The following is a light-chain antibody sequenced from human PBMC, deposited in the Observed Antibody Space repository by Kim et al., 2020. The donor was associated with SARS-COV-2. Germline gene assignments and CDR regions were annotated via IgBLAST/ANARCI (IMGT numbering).Light chain of an antibody. V-gene: IGKV3-15*01. CDR2: GAS. Sequence: EIVMTQSPATLSVSPGERATLSCRASQSVSSNLAWYQQKPGQAPRLLIYGASTGATGIPARFSGSGSGTEFTLTISSLQSEDLAVYYCQEYNNWPRTFGGGTRVEIK. CDR3: QEYNNWPRT. CDR1: QSVSSN. J-gene: IGKJ4*01.